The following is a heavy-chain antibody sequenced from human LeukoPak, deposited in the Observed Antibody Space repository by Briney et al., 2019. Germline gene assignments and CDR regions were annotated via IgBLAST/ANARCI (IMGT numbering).Heavy chain of an antibody. CDR3: ASWAGNTQSDSWSGPFDY. Sequence: GGSLRLSCAASGFTFSSSAMNWVRQAPGKGLEWVSSINNVASHIYYAHSVKGRFTISRDNAKNSLYLQMSSLRVEDTAVYYCASWAGNTQSDSWSGPFDYWGQGTLVTVSS. V-gene: IGHV3-21*01. J-gene: IGHJ4*02. CDR2: INNVASHI. D-gene: IGHD3-3*01. CDR1: GFTFSSSA.